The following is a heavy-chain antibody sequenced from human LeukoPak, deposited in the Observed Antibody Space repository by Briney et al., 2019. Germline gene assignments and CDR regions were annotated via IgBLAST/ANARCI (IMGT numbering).Heavy chain of an antibody. V-gene: IGHV5-51*01. CDR1: GYSFTSYW. Sequence: GASLKISCKGSGYSFTSYWIGWVRQLPGKGLEWMGIIYPGDSDTRYSPSFQGQVTISADKSISTAYLQWSSLKASDTAMYYCARGGITIFGVVSQFDYWGQGTLVTVSS. J-gene: IGHJ4*02. D-gene: IGHD3-3*01. CDR2: IYPGDSDT. CDR3: ARGGITIFGVVSQFDY.